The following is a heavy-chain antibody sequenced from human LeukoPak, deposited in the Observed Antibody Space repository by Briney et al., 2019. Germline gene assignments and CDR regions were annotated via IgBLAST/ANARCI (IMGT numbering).Heavy chain of an antibody. J-gene: IGHJ3*02. D-gene: IGHD4-23*01. V-gene: IGHV3-48*04. CDR3: ARETTVEAFDI. Sequence: PGRSLRLSCAASGFTFSSYGMHWVRQAPGKGLEWVSYISRSGSSIYYEDSVKGRFTISRDNAKNSLYLQMNSLRAEDTAVYYCARETTVEAFDIWGQGTMVTVSS. CDR1: GFTFSSYG. CDR2: ISRSGSSI.